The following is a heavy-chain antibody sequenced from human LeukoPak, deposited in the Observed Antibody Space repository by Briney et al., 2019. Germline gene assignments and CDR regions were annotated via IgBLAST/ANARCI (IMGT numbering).Heavy chain of an antibody. CDR1: GGTFTSYT. CDR2: INPNSGGT. CDR3: ASLNANWGSEDAFDI. D-gene: IGHD7-27*01. Sequence: GASVKVSCKASGGTFTSYTISWVRQAPGQGLEWVGWINPNSGGTNYAQKFQGRVTMTRDTSISTAYMELSRLRSDDTAVYYCASLNANWGSEDAFDIWGQGTMVTVSS. V-gene: IGHV1-2*02. J-gene: IGHJ3*02.